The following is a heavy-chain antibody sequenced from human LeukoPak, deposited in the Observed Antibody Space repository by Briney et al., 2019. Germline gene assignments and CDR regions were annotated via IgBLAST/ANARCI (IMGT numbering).Heavy chain of an antibody. CDR3: ARRRVAVYFDY. CDR1: GFTLSSYW. CDR2: IKQDGSEK. D-gene: IGHD6-19*01. Sequence: GGSLRLSCAASGFTLSSYWMHWVRQAPGKGLEWVANIKQDGSEKYYVDSVKGRFTISRDNAKNSLYLQMNSLRAEDTAVYYCARRRVAVYFDYWGQGTLVTVSS. V-gene: IGHV3-7*03. J-gene: IGHJ4*02.